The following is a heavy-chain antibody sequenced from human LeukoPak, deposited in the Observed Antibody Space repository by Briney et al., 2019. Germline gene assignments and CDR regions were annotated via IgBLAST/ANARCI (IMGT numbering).Heavy chain of an antibody. CDR1: GYTFTGYY. D-gene: IGHD5-24*01. J-gene: IGHJ4*02. CDR2: INSKSGGT. Sequence: ASVKVSCKASGYTFTGYYIHWVRQAPGHGLEWMGWINSKSGGTNYAQKFQGRVTMTRDTSISTAYMELSSLRSDDTAVYYCARGVEMATIGADYWGQGTLVTVSS. CDR3: ARGVEMATIGADY. V-gene: IGHV1-2*02.